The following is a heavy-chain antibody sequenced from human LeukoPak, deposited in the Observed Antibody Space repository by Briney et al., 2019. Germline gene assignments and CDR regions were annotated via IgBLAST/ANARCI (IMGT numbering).Heavy chain of an antibody. CDR3: ARTYYYFPGSSSGSYNFDY. J-gene: IGHJ4*02. D-gene: IGHD3-10*01. CDR2: ITYSGST. Sequence: SETLSLTCTVSGGSISSDFWSWIRQPPGKGLEWIGYITYSGSTNYNPSLRSRVTISINTSRNQFSLKLSSVTAADTAIYYCARTYYYFPGSSSGSYNFDYWGQGTPVTVSS. V-gene: IGHV4-59*01. CDR1: GGSISSDF.